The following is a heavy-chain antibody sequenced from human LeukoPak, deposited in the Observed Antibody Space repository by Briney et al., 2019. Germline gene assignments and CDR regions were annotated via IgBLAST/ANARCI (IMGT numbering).Heavy chain of an antibody. Sequence: PGGSLRLSCAASGFTFSSYAMSWVRQAPRKGLEWVAVISYDGSNKYYADSVKGRFTISRDNSKNTLYLQMNSLRAEDTAVYYCARDSNIVPSVGPYYYYGMDVWGQGTTVTVSS. D-gene: IGHD2/OR15-2a*01. CDR3: ARDSNIVPSVGPYYYYGMDV. CDR1: GFTFSSYA. V-gene: IGHV3-30-3*01. J-gene: IGHJ6*02. CDR2: ISYDGSNK.